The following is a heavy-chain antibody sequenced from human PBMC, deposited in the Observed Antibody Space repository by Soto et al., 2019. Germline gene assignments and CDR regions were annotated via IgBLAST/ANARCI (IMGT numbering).Heavy chain of an antibody. Sequence: SVKVSCKASGYTFTSYTISWVRQAPGQGLEWMGRIIPILGIANYAQKFQGRVTITADKSTSTAYMELSSLRSEDTAVYYCALGYYDILTGYFSQKTTLDYWGQGTLVTVS. D-gene: IGHD3-9*01. J-gene: IGHJ4*02. CDR3: ALGYYDILTGYFSQKTTLDY. CDR1: GYTFTSYT. V-gene: IGHV1-69*02. CDR2: IIPILGIA.